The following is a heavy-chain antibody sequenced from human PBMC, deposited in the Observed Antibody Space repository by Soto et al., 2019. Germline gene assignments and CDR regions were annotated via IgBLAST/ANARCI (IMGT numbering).Heavy chain of an antibody. CDR1: GGSISNDY. D-gene: IGHD5-18*01. J-gene: IGHJ5*02. CDR3: ARLVWSYGTWFDI. CDR2: IYYSGST. Sequence: SETLALTCTISGGSISNDYWSWIRQPQGKGLEWSGDIYYSGSTNYNPSLKSRVTISVDTSKNQFSLKLSSVTAAATAVYYCARLVWSYGTWFDIWGQGPLVTVSS. V-gene: IGHV4-59*08.